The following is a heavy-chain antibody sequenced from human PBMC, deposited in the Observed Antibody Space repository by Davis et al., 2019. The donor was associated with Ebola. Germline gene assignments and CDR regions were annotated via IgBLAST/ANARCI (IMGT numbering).Heavy chain of an antibody. V-gene: IGHV4-61*09. CDR1: DASLRGESSY. CDR2: IHNGGAT. D-gene: IGHD1-14*01. Sequence: PSETLSLTCFVSDASLRGESSYWSWIRQPAGKGLEWIGHIHNGGATNYNPSLRGRVTISLDTSNTQISLQLRSVTAADAAVYYCARNVTKWHSKDNHDYGMDVWGKGTTVTVSS. CDR3: ARNVTKWHSKDNHDYGMDV. J-gene: IGHJ6*04.